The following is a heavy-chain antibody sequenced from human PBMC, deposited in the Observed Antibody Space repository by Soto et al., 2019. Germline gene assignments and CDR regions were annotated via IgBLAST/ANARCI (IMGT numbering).Heavy chain of an antibody. CDR2: IIPIFGTA. CDR3: ARDRIPDNWNYATMDV. V-gene: IGHV1-69*01. CDR1: GGTFSSYA. Sequence: QVQLVQSGAEVKKPGSSVKVSCKASGGTFSSYAISWVRQAPGQGLEWMGGIIPIFGTANYAQKFQGRVTITADESTSTAYRGLSSLRSEDTAVYYCARDRIPDNWNYATMDVWGQGTTVTVSS. D-gene: IGHD1-7*01. J-gene: IGHJ6*02.